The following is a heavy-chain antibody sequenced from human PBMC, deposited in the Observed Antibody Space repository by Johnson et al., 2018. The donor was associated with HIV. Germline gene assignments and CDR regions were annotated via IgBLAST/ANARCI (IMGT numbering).Heavy chain of an antibody. CDR3: ARGRFPEYIDIASGAFDI. J-gene: IGHJ3*02. D-gene: IGHD5-12*01. CDR2: INQDGTEK. CDR1: GVIFSDYY. V-gene: IGHV3-7*01. Sequence: MLLVESGGGLVKPGGSLRLSCVASGVIFSDYYMSWIRQAPGKGLEWVGNINQDGTEKSYADSVKGRFTLSRDTAKNTLYLQMNSLRAEDTAVYYCARGRFPEYIDIASGAFDIWGQGTMVSVSS.